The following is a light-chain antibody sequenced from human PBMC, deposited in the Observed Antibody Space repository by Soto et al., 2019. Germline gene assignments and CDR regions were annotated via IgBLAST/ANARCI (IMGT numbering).Light chain of an antibody. CDR1: TTDIATYNL. Sequence: QSALTQPASVSGSPGQSITISCTGTTTDIATYNLVSWYQHYPGKAPKLIIYEVNKRPSGVSNRFSGSKSGNTASLTISGLQAEDETDYYCCPLAGSGTFEWVFGGGTKLTVL. CDR2: EVN. V-gene: IGLV2-23*02. CDR3: CPLAGSGTFEWV. J-gene: IGLJ3*02.